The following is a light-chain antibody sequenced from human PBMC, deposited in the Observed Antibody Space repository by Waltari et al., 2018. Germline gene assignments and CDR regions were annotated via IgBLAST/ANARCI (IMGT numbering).Light chain of an antibody. CDR1: NIGSKT. CDR2: YDS. V-gene: IGLV3-21*04. Sequence: SYVLTQPPSVSVAPGKTARITCGGNNIGSKTVHWYQQKPGQAPVLVIYYDSDRPSGIPGRLSGSNSGNTATLTISRVEAGDEADYYCQVWDSSSDHPYWVFGGGTKLTVL. J-gene: IGLJ3*02. CDR3: QVWDSSSDHPYWV.